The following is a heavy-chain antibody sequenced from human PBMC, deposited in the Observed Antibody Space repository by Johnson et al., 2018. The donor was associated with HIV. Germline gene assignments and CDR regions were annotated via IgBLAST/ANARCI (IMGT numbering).Heavy chain of an antibody. CDR3: VRGGATSYDAFDI. J-gene: IGHJ3*02. V-gene: IGHV3-13*01. D-gene: IGHD1-26*01. Sequence: QLVESGGGLVQPGGSLRLSCAASGFTLSSYDMHWVRQATGKGLEWVSEIDTAGDTYYPGSVKGRFTTSRENAKNSLYLQMNSLRVGDTAVYYCVRGGATSYDAFDIWGQGTMVTVSS. CDR2: IDTAGDT. CDR1: GFTLSSYD.